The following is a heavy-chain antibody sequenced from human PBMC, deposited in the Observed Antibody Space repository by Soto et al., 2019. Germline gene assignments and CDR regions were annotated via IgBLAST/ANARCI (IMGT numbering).Heavy chain of an antibody. Sequence: ASVKVSCKASGYTFTSYYMHWVRQAPGQGLEWMGIINPSGGSTSYAQKFQGRVTMTRDTSTSTVYMELSSLRSEDTAVYYCARDLTFGGVIVIQLDYWGQGTLVTV. CDR3: ARDLTFGGVIVIQLDY. CDR2: INPSGGST. D-gene: IGHD3-16*02. V-gene: IGHV1-46*01. J-gene: IGHJ4*02. CDR1: GYTFTSYY.